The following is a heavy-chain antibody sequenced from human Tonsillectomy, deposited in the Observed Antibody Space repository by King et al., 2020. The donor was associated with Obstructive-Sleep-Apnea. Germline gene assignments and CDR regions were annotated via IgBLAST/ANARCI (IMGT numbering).Heavy chain of an antibody. J-gene: IGHJ6*02. CDR2: ITRSGIDT. V-gene: IGHV3-11*01. Sequence: VQLVESGGGLVKPGGSLRLSCAASGFTFSDHYMSWIRQAPGKGLEWVSYITRSGIDTFYIDSVKDRFTISRDNAKNSLYLQMHSLRADDTAVYYCARGHYGLDVWGQGTTVTVSS. CDR3: ARGHYGLDV. CDR1: GFTFSDHY.